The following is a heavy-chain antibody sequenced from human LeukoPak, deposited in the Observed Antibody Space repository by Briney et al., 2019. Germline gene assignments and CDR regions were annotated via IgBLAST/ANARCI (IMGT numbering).Heavy chain of an antibody. V-gene: IGHV3-23*01. CDR1: GFTFSSYA. CDR2: ISGSGGST. CDR3: ANDKATYSSSWYGAFDI. J-gene: IGHJ3*02. D-gene: IGHD6-13*01. Sequence: GGSLRLSCAASGFTFSSYAMSWVRQAPGKGLEWVSAISGSGGSTYYADSVKGRFTISRDNSKNTLYLQMNSLRAEDTAVYYCANDKATYSSSWYGAFDIWGQGTMVTVSS.